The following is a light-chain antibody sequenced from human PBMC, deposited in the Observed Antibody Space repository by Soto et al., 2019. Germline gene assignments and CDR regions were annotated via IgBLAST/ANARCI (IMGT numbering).Light chain of an antibody. J-gene: IGLJ1*01. CDR2: DVT. Sequence: QSVLTQPRSVSGSPGQSVTISCTGTSSDVGGYNYVSWYQQHPGKAPKFMIYDVTKRPSGVPDRFSGSKSGNTASLTISGLQAEYEADYYCSSFTSAYTFVCGTGTKVTVL. V-gene: IGLV2-11*01. CDR3: SSFTSAYTFV. CDR1: SSDVGGYNY.